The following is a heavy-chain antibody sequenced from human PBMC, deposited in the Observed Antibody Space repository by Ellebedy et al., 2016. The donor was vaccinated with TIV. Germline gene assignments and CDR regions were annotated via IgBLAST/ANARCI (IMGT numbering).Heavy chain of an antibody. J-gene: IGHJ4*02. Sequence: PGGSLRLSCTASGFTFSSYSMNWVRQAPGKGLEWVSYITSGSDTIYYADSVKGRFTISRDNAKNSLYLQMNSLRDEDTAVYYCANWNSNELWGQGTLVTVSS. CDR3: ANWNSNEL. CDR1: GFTFSSYS. D-gene: IGHD1/OR15-1a*01. CDR2: ITSGSDTI. V-gene: IGHV3-48*02.